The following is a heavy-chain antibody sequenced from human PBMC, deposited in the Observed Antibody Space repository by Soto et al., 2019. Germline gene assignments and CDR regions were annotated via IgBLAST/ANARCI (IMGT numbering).Heavy chain of an antibody. CDR3: ARDGILDTAMVSAWYFDL. D-gene: IGHD5-18*01. V-gene: IGHV3-30-3*01. CDR2: ISYDGSNK. CDR1: GFTFSSYA. Sequence: QVQLVESGGGVVQPGRSLRLSCAASGFTFSSYAMHWVRQAPGKGLEWVAVISYDGSNKYYADSVKGRFTISRDNSKNTLYLQMNSLRAEDTAVYYCARDGILDTAMVSAWYFDLWGRGTLVTVSS. J-gene: IGHJ2*01.